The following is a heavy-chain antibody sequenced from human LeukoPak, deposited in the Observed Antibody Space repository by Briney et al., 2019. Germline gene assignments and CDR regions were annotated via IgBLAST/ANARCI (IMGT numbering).Heavy chain of an antibody. V-gene: IGHV3-49*03. D-gene: IGHD5-18*01. Sequence: GGSLRLSCTASGFTFGDYAMSCCRQSPGKGLERVGFIRSKSYGGTTEYAGSVQDRFTISRDHYKRIAYLQMNSLKTEDTAVYYCTRGGYRYGLSFQPWGQGNLVTVSS. CDR2: IRSKSYGGTT. CDR1: GFTFGDYA. CDR3: TRGGYRYGLSFQP. J-gene: IGHJ5*02.